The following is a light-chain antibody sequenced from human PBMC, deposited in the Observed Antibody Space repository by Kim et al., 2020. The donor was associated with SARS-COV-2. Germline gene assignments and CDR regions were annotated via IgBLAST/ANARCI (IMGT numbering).Light chain of an antibody. Sequence: RQRVTISCSGSSSNIGNNAVNWYQQLPGKAPKLLIYYDDLLPSGVSDRFSGSKSGTSASLAISGLQSEDEADYYCAAWDDSLNGPVFGTGTNVTVL. CDR3: AAWDDSLNGPV. V-gene: IGLV1-36*01. J-gene: IGLJ1*01. CDR2: YDD. CDR1: SSNIGNNA.